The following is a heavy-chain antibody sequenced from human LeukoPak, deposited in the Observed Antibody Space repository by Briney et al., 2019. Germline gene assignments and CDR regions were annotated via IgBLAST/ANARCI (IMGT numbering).Heavy chain of an antibody. Sequence: GGSLRLSCAASGFTFSSCAMSWVRQAPGKGLEWVSAISGSGGSTYYADSVKGRFTISRDNSKNTLYLQMNSLRAEDTAVYYCAKDRLSGLRFLEWLSDYWGQGTLVTVSS. V-gene: IGHV3-23*01. D-gene: IGHD3-3*01. CDR3: AKDRLSGLRFLEWLSDY. CDR1: GFTFSSCA. CDR2: ISGSGGST. J-gene: IGHJ4*02.